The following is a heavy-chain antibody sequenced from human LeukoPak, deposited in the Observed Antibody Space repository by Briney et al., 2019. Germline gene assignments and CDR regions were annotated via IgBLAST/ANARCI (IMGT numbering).Heavy chain of an antibody. V-gene: IGHV1-18*01. CDR1: GYTFTDYG. Sequence: SVTVSCKASGYTFTDYGISWVRQAPGQGLEWMGRISGFNGNTDFAQKFQDRVTMTTDTSTSTAYMELRSLTFDDTAVYYCAKGGTVAKGDYWGQGTL. D-gene: IGHD5-12*01. J-gene: IGHJ4*02. CDR2: ISGFNGNT. CDR3: AKGGTVAKGDY.